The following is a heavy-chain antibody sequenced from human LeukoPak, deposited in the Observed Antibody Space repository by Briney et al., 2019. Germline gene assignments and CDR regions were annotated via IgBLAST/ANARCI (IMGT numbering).Heavy chain of an antibody. V-gene: IGHV3-30*03. Sequence: PGGSLRLSCAASGFTFSSYGMHWVRQAPGKGLEWVAVISYDGSDKYYADSVKGRFTISRDNSKNTLYLQMNSLRAEDTAVYYCAMVRGVIDWGQGTLVTVSS. CDR1: GFTFSSYG. CDR2: ISYDGSDK. D-gene: IGHD3-10*01. J-gene: IGHJ4*02. CDR3: AMVRGVID.